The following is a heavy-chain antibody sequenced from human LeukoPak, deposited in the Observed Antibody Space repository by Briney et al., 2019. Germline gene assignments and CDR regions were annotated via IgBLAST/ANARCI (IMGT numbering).Heavy chain of an antibody. CDR2: IGTAGDT. CDR3: ARAKPSGSYWYYGMDV. CDR1: GFTFSSYD. Sequence: TGGSLRLSCAASGFTFSSYDMHWVRQATGKGLEWVSAIGTAGDTYYPGSVKGRFTISRENAKNSLYLQMNSLRAGDTAVYYCARAKPSGSYWYYGMDVWGQGTTVTVSS. D-gene: IGHD3-10*01. V-gene: IGHV3-13*01. J-gene: IGHJ6*02.